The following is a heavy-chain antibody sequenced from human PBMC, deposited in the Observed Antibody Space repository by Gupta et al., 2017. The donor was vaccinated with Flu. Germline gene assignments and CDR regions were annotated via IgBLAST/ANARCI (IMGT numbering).Heavy chain of an antibody. CDR3: AKDRGCSSTSCYGGPVVYYFDY. D-gene: IGHD2-2*01. J-gene: IGHJ4*02. CDR2: ISGSGGST. V-gene: IGHV3-23*01. CDR1: GFTFSSYA. Sequence: EVQLLESGGGLVQPGGSLRLSCAASGFTFSSYAMSWVRQAPGKGLEWVSAISGSGGSTYYADSVKGRFTISRENSKNTLYLQMNSLRAEDTAVYYCAKDRGCSSTSCYGGPVVYYFDYWGQGTLVTVSS.